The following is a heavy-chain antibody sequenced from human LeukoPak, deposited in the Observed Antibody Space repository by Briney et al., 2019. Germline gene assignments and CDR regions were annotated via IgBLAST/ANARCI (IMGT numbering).Heavy chain of an antibody. V-gene: IGHV1-2*02. CDR2: INPNSGGT. CDR3: ARDLVGYYGSGSYPSDY. Sequence: GASVKVSCKASGYTFTGYYMHWVRQAPGQGLEWMGWINPNSGGTNYAQKFQGRVTMTGDTSISTAYMELSRLRSDDTAVYYCARDLVGYYGSGSYPSDYWGQGTLVTVSS. J-gene: IGHJ4*02. CDR1: GYTFTGYY. D-gene: IGHD3-10*01.